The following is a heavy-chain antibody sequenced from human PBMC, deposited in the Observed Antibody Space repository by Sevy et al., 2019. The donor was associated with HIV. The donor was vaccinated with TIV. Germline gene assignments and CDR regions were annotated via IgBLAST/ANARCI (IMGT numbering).Heavy chain of an antibody. CDR2: ISYDGSNK. D-gene: IGHD3-3*01. J-gene: IGHJ4*02. V-gene: IGHV3-30-3*01. CDR1: GFTFSSYA. Sequence: GGSLRLSCAASGFTFSSYAMHWVRQAPGKGLECVAVISYDGSNKYYADSVKGRFTISRDNSKNTLYLQMNSLRAEDTAVYYCARELRFLEWLSFVFDYWGQGTLVTVSS. CDR3: ARELRFLEWLSFVFDY.